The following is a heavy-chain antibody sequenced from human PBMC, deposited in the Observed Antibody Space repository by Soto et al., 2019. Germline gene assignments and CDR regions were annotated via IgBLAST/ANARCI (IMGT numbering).Heavy chain of an antibody. CDR3: ARALRFLEWLSPSDY. Sequence: QVQLVQSGAEVKKPGASVKVSCKASGYTFTSYGISWVRQAPGQGLEWMGWISAYNGNTHYAQKLQGRVTRTTDTSTSTAYMELRSLRSDDTAVYYCARALRFLEWLSPSDYWGQGTLVTVSS. V-gene: IGHV1-18*01. D-gene: IGHD3-3*01. CDR2: ISAYNGNT. CDR1: GYTFTSYG. J-gene: IGHJ4*02.